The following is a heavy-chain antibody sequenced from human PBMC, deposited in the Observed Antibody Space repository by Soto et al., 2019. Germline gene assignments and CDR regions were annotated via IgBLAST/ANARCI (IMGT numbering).Heavy chain of an antibody. J-gene: IGHJ3*01. V-gene: IGHV4-31*03. CDR3: ARGLGYDSNGRFLAAFDV. CDR1: GASLSSGGYY. D-gene: IGHD3-22*01. CDR2: IFHTGTT. Sequence: QVQLQESGPRLAKPSQTLSLTCTVSGASLSSGGYYWAWIRQVPGKALAWIEYIFHTGTTFYNPSLKNRVLMSIEKSDNQCSLNLRSVTAADTAVYYCARGLGYDSNGRFLAAFDVWGQGTMVTVSS.